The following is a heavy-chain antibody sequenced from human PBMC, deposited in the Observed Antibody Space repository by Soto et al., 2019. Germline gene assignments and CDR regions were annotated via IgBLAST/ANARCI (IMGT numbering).Heavy chain of an antibody. CDR2: ISGSGGST. V-gene: IGHV3-23*01. CDR3: ARRGPGTYFDD. D-gene: IGHD6-13*01. J-gene: IGHJ4*02. CDR1: GFTFSSYA. Sequence: EVQLLESGGGLVQPGGSLRLSCAASGFTFSSYAMNWVRQAPGKGLEWVSVISGSGGSTYYADSVKGRFTISRDNSKNTLYLQLNSLRAEDTAVYYCARRGPGTYFDDWGQGTLVTVSS.